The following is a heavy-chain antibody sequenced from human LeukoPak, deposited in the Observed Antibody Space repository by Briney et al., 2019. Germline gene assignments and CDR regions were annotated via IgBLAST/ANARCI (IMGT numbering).Heavy chain of an antibody. CDR3: ARGGEFQLLYGSDY. CDR1: GFTFSSYA. V-gene: IGHV3-33*01. CDR2: VWHDGSNK. J-gene: IGHJ4*02. D-gene: IGHD2-2*02. Sequence: GGSLRLSCTAPGFTFSSYAIHWIRQAPGKGLEWVALVWHDGSNKYYADSVKGRFTISRDNSKNTVYLQMNSLRAEDTAVYYCARGGEFQLLYGSDYWGQGTLVSVSS.